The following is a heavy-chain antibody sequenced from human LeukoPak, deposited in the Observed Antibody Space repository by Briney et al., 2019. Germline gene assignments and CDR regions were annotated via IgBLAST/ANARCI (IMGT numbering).Heavy chain of an antibody. V-gene: IGHV4-4*07. Sequence: SETLSLMCTVSGVSLSGHFWNWLRQPAGRGLEWIGRIYSSGNTNYNHSFESRVIMSMDASKSEFSLKVTSVTAADTAVYYCARGDGYNWGNFDYWGQGNLVTVSS. CDR1: GVSLSGHF. CDR2: IYSSGNT. J-gene: IGHJ4*02. D-gene: IGHD5-24*01. CDR3: ARGDGYNWGNFDY.